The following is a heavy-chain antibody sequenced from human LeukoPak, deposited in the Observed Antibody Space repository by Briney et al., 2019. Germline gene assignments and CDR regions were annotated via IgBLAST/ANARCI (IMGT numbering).Heavy chain of an antibody. CDR3: AKAESSAWYRPFDY. J-gene: IGHJ4*02. D-gene: IGHD6-19*01. Sequence: PGGSLRLSCEVSGSTFDDYAMHWVRQAPGKGLEWVSGISWNSGSIDYADSVKGRFTISRDNAKNSLYLQMNSMRGEDMALYYCAKAESSAWYRPFDYWGQGTLVTVSS. CDR2: ISWNSGSI. CDR1: GSTFDDYA. V-gene: IGHV3-9*03.